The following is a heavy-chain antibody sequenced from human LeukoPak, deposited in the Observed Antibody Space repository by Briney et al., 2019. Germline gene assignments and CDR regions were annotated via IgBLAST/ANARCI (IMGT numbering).Heavy chain of an antibody. D-gene: IGHD2/OR15-2a*01. Sequence: PGGPLRLSCAVSGFTFSAHAMHWVRQVPGKGLEWLAVISYDASNTYYADSVKGRFTISRDNSKDALYLQMNSLRGDDTAVYFCARNSKTFCNTPICYDYMDVWGKGTTVSVSS. V-gene: IGHV3-30*03. CDR1: GFTFSAHA. J-gene: IGHJ6*03. CDR3: ARNSKTFCNTPICYDYMDV. CDR2: ISYDASNT.